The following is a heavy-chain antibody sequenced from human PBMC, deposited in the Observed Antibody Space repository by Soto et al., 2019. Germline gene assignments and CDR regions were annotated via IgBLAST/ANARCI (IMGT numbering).Heavy chain of an antibody. J-gene: IGHJ3*02. CDR3: ARVPGGDAFEI. Sequence: PSETLSLTCAVYGGSFSGYYWTWIRQPPGKGLEWIGEINHSGSTNYNPSLKSRVTISVDTSKNQFSLKLSSVTAADTAVYDCARVPGGDAFEICGQGTMVTVSS. D-gene: IGHD3-16*01. CDR2: INHSGST. V-gene: IGHV4-34*01. CDR1: GGSFSGYY.